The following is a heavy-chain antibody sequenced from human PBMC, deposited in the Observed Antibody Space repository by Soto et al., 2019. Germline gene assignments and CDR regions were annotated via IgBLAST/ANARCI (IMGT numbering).Heavy chain of an antibody. CDR1: GYTFTSYG. V-gene: IGHV1-18*01. CDR2: ISAYNGNT. J-gene: IGHJ6*02. CDR3: ARIRCSGGSCYVYDMDV. Sequence: ASVKVSCKASGYTFTSYGINCVRQAPGQGLEWMGWISAYNGNTNYAQKLQGRVTMTTDTSTSTAYMDLRSLRSDDTAVYYCARIRCSGGSCYVYDMDVWGQGTTVTVSS. D-gene: IGHD2-15*01.